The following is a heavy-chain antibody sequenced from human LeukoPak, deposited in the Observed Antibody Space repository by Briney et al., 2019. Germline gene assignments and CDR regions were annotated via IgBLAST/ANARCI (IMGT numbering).Heavy chain of an antibody. J-gene: IGHJ4*02. Sequence: PETLSLTCAVYGGSFSGYYWSWIRQPPGKGLEWIGEINHSGSTNYNPSLKSRVTISVDTSKNQFSLKLSSVTAADAAVYYCARIPVGYWGQGTLVTVSS. CDR2: INHSGST. V-gene: IGHV4-34*01. D-gene: IGHD2-21*01. CDR1: GGSFSGYY. CDR3: ARIPVGY.